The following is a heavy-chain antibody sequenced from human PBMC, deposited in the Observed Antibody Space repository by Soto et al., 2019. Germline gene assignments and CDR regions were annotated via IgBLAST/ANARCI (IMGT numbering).Heavy chain of an antibody. J-gene: IGHJ6*03. CDR3: ARDLVVGDGSGSYPNYYYYYYMDV. CDR1: GYTFTSYG. Sequence: QVQLVQSGAEVKKPGASVKVSCKASGYTFTSYGISWVRQAPGQGLEWMGWISAYNGNTNYAQKLQGRVTMTTDTPTSTAYMELRSLRSDDTAVYYCARDLVVGDGSGSYPNYYYYYYMDVWGKGTTVTVSS. V-gene: IGHV1-18*01. CDR2: ISAYNGNT. D-gene: IGHD3-10*01.